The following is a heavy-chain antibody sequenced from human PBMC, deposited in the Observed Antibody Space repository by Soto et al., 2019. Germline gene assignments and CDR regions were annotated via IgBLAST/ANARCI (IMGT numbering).Heavy chain of an antibody. CDR3: AKDGYSYGHPDAFDI. CDR1: GYTFSSYA. D-gene: IGHD5-18*01. Sequence: GGSLRLSCAASGYTFSSYAMSWVRQAPGKGLEWVSAISGSGGSTYYADSVRGRFTISRDNSKNTLYLQMNSLRAEDTAVYYCAKDGYSYGHPDAFDIWGQGTMVTVSS. V-gene: IGHV3-23*01. CDR2: ISGSGGST. J-gene: IGHJ3*02.